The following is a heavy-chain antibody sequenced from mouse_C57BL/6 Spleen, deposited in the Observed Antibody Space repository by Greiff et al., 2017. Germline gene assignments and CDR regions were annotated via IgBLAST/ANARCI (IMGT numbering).Heavy chain of an antibody. CDR3: EKHREGLYYAMDY. J-gene: IGHJ4*01. CDR1: EYEFPSHD. Sequence: EVQVVESGGGLVQPGESLTLSCESNEYEFPSHDMSWVRKTPENRLELVAAINTDGGSTYYPDTMERRFIISRDKTDETLYRQMSSLRSEDTSWYYGEKHREGLYYAMDYWGQGTSVTVSS. CDR2: INTDGGST. V-gene: IGHV5-2*01. D-gene: IGHD3-3*01.